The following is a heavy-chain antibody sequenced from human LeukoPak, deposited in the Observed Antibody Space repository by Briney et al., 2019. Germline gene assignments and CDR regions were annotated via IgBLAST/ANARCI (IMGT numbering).Heavy chain of an antibody. Sequence: ASVKVSCKASGYTFTSYGISWVRQAPGQGLEWMGGIIPIFGTANYAQKFQGRVTITADESTSTAYMELSSLRSEDTAVYYCARGGEGDSSGWFYYFDYWGQGTLVTVSS. CDR3: ARGGEGDSSGWFYYFDY. CDR1: GYTFTSYG. D-gene: IGHD6-19*01. V-gene: IGHV1-69*13. J-gene: IGHJ4*02. CDR2: IIPIFGTA.